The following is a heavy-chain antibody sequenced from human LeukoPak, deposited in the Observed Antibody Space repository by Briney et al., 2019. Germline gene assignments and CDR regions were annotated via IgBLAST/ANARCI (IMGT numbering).Heavy chain of an antibody. V-gene: IGHV3-64*02. CDR3: ARGRTESGQIILDY. J-gene: IGHJ4*02. CDR1: GFTFSSYA. Sequence: PGGSLRLSCAASGFTFSSYAMHWVRQAPGKGLEHVSGITSNGDGTFYADSVKGRFTISKDNSKNTLYLQMGSLRAEDTAMYYCARGRTESGQIILDYWGQGTLVTVSS. CDR2: ITSNGDGT. D-gene: IGHD2/OR15-2a*01.